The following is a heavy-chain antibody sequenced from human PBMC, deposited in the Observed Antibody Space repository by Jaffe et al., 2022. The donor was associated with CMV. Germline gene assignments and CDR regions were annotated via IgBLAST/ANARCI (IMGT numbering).Heavy chain of an antibody. CDR2: IWYDGSNK. CDR3: ARDGGGRIAVAGTEYYFDY. J-gene: IGHJ4*02. CDR1: GFTFSSYG. Sequence: QVQLVESGGGVVQPGRSLRLSCAASGFTFSSYGMHWVRQAPGKGLEWVAVIWYDGSNKYYADSVKGRFTISRDNSKNTLYLQMNSLRAEDTAVYYCARDGGGRIAVAGTEYYFDYWGQGTLVTVSS. V-gene: IGHV3-33*01. D-gene: IGHD6-19*01.